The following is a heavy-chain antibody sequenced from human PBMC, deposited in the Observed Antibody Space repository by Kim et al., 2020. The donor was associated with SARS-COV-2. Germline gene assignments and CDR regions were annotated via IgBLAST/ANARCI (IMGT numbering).Heavy chain of an antibody. J-gene: IGHJ5*02. CDR2: INWNGGST. Sequence: GGSLRLSCAASGFTFDDYGMSWVRQAPGKGLEWVSGINWNGGSTGYADSVKGRFTISSDNGKNSLYLQMNSLSAEGTAVYLCASEGIMITCGGAAAWFDPWGQGTLVTVSS. CDR3: ASEGIMITCGGAAAWFDP. CDR1: GFTFDDYG. D-gene: IGHD3-16*01. V-gene: IGHV3-20*01.